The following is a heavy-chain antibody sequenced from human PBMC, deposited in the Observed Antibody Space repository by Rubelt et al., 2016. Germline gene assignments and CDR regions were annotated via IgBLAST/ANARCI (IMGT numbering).Heavy chain of an antibody. J-gene: IGHJ4*02. CDR1: GFTFSSSA. CDR2: IIGSGGST. D-gene: IGHD1-26*01. Sequence: GGSLRLPCAASGFTFSSSAMSWVRQAPGKGLEWVSAIIGSGGSTYYAVSVKGRFTISRDNSKNTLYLQMNSLRAEETAVYYCAKGVGARGTWGHFDYWGQGTLVTVSS. CDR3: AKGVGARGTWGHFDY. V-gene: IGHV3-23*01.